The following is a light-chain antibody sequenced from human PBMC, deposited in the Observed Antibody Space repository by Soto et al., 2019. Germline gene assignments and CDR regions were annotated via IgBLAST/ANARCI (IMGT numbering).Light chain of an antibody. J-gene: IGKJ1*01. CDR1: HSVNSH. CDR3: QQYGSSRT. Sequence: EIVFTQSPGTLSLSPGERATLSCRTSHSVNSHVAWYRQKPGQAPRLLLYGGSTRTTGIPDSFSGSGSGTDFTLTISRLEPEDFAVYYCQQYGSSRTFGQGTKVDIK. CDR2: GGS. V-gene: IGKV3-20*01.